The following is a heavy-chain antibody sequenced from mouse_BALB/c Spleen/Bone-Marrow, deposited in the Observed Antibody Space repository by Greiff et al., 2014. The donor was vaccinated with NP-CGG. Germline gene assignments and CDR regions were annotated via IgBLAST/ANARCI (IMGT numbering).Heavy chain of an antibody. Sequence: QVQLQQSGPELVKPGASVRISCKASGYTFTGYYIHWVKQRPGQGLEWIGWIYPGNVNTKYNENFKGKATLTADKSSSTAYMQRRSLTDEDAADYFGRREGQGSYGFDYWGQGTTVTVSS. CDR3: RREGQGSYGFDY. D-gene: IGHD1-1*02. V-gene: IGHV1S56*01. CDR2: IYPGNVNT. CDR1: GYTFTGYY. J-gene: IGHJ2*01.